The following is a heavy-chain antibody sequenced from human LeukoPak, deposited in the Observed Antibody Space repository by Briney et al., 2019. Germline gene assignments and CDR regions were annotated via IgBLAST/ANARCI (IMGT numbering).Heavy chain of an antibody. CDR2: ISGSGGST. V-gene: IGHV3-23*01. Sequence: GGSLRLSCAASGFTFSSYWMSWVRQAPGKGLEWVSAISGSGGSTYYADSVKGRFTISRDNSKNTLYLQMNSLRAEDTAVYYCAKEYTGTFSPFPSYFDNWGQGTLVTVSS. CDR1: GFTFSSYW. D-gene: IGHD1-26*01. CDR3: AKEYTGTFSPFPSYFDN. J-gene: IGHJ4*02.